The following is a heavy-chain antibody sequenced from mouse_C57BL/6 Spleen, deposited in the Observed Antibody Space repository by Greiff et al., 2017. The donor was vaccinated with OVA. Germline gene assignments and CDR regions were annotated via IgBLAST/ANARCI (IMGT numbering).Heavy chain of an antibody. J-gene: IGHJ2*01. V-gene: IGHV1-69*01. CDR2: IDPSDSYT. CDR1: GYTFTSYW. CDR3: ARYGDSNYLFDY. D-gene: IGHD2-5*01. Sequence: QVQLQQPGAELVMPGASVKLSCKASGYTFTSYWMHWVKQRPGQGLEWIGEIDPSDSYTNYNQKFKGKSTLTVDKSSSTAYMQLSSLTSEDSAVYYCARYGDSNYLFDYWGQGTTLTVSS.